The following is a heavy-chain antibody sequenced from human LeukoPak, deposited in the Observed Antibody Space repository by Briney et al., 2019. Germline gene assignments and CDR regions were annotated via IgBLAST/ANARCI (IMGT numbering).Heavy chain of an antibody. CDR2: IVVGSGNT. J-gene: IGHJ4*02. D-gene: IGHD5-18*01. Sequence: SVKVSCKASGFTFTSSAMQWVRQARGQRLEWIGWIVVGSGNTNYAQKFQERVTITRDMSTSTAYMELSSLRSEDTAVYYCAKEWGYSYGTPGYYWGQGTLVTVSS. CDR3: AKEWGYSYGTPGYY. V-gene: IGHV1-58*02. CDR1: GFTFTSSA.